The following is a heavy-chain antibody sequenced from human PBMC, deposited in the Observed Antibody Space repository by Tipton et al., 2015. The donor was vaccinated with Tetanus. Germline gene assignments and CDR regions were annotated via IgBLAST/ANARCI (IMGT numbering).Heavy chain of an antibody. D-gene: IGHD6-6*01. CDR3: ARDQGGGRVVRLNWLDP. CDR2: VYYTGDT. CDR1: GDSVSGYY. Sequence: TLSLTCTVSGDSVSGYYWSWIRQPPGKGLEWVGYVYYTGDTNYNPSLKSRVTISMDRSENQISLKMTSVTAADTAVYYCARDQGGGRVVRLNWLDPWGQGTLVTVSS. J-gene: IGHJ5*02. V-gene: IGHV4-59*02.